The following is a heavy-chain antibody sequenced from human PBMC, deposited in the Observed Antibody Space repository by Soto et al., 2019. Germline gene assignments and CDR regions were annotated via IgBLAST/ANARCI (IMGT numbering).Heavy chain of an antibody. V-gene: IGHV5-51*01. J-gene: IGHJ6*02. CDR1: VDSFTNYW. CDR2: IHPGDSES. Sequence: GESLKISCKVSVDSFTNYWIAWVRQTPGKGLEWMGIIHPGDSESRYSPSFQGQVTISADKSLTTAYLQWSSLKASDTAMYYCARQIGHYGLDVWGQGTTVTVSS. CDR3: ARQIGHYGLDV.